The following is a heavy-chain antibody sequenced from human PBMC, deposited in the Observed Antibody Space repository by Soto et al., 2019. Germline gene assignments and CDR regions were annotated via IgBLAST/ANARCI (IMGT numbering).Heavy chain of an antibody. V-gene: IGHV3-23*01. CDR3: ARGSSGYISSWYYFDY. CDR2: ISGIGGST. J-gene: IGHJ4*02. Sequence: GGSLRLSCAASGFTFTDYALSWVRQAPGKGLEWVATISGIGGSTYLADSVKGRLSISRDNSKNTVSLLMNSLRAEDTAVYFCARGSSGYISSWYYFDYWGRGTLVTAPQ. D-gene: IGHD6-13*01. CDR1: GFTFTDYA.